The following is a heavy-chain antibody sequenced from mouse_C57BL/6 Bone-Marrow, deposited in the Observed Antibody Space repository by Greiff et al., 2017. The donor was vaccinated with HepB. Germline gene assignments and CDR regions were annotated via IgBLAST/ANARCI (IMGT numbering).Heavy chain of an antibody. V-gene: IGHV3-6*01. J-gene: IGHJ2*01. CDR2: ISYDGSN. D-gene: IGHD1-1*01. CDR1: GYSITSGYY. CDR3: ARVYYYGSLYYFDY. Sequence: EVQRVESGPGLVKPSQSLSLTCSVTGYSITSGYYWNWIRQFPGNNLEWMGYISYDGSNNYNPSLKNRISITRDTSKNQFFLKLNSVTTEDTATYYCARVYYYGSLYYFDYWGQGTTLTVSS.